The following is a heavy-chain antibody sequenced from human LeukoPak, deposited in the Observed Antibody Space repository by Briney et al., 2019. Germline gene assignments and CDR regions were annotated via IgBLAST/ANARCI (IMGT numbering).Heavy chain of an antibody. CDR2: ISSSGSTI. D-gene: IGHD1-14*01. CDR3: ARNRLAYFDY. V-gene: IGHV3-48*04. CDR1: GFTFSSYG. Sequence: GGSLRLSCAASGFTFSSYGMSWVCQAPGKGLEWVSYISSSGSTIYYADSVEGRFTISRDNAKNSLYLQMNSLRAEDTAVYYCARNRLAYFDYWGQGTLVTVSS. J-gene: IGHJ4*02.